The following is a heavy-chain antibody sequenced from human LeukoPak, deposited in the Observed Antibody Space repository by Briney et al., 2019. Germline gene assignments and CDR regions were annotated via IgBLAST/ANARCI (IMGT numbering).Heavy chain of an antibody. CDR1: GYTFTSYD. CDR3: ARYPRSRYYFDY. Sequence: ASVKVSCKASGYTFTSYDINWVRQATGQGLEWMGWMNPNSGNTGYAQKFQGRVTITRSTSISTAYMELSSLRSEDTAVYYCARYPRSRYYFDYWGQGTLVTVSS. CDR2: MNPNSGNT. J-gene: IGHJ4*02. V-gene: IGHV1-8*03.